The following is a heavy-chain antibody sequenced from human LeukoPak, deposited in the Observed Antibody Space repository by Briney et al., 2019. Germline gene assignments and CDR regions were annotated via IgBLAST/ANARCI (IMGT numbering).Heavy chain of an antibody. CDR1: GFTFSSNA. V-gene: IGHV3-23*01. CDR3: AKAEGATLYYYGVDV. J-gene: IGHJ6*02. Sequence: PGGSLRLSCAASGFTFSSNAMSWVRQAPGKGLEWVSGISGSGGSTYYADSVKGRFTISRDNSKNTLYLQMNSLRADDTAVYYCAKAEGATLYYYGVDVWGQGTTVTVSS. CDR2: ISGSGGST.